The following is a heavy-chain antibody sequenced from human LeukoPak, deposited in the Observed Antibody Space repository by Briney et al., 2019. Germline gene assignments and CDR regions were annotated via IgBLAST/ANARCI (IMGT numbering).Heavy chain of an antibody. D-gene: IGHD3-16*01. J-gene: IGHJ3*02. CDR2: IYHNEST. Sequence: SETLSLTCAVSGYSITTGYHWAWIRQTPGKGLEWFGSIYHNESTYYNPSLKSRVTMSADTSKIHFSLKLSSVTAADTAVYYCARLYWGLGAFDIWGQGTMVTVSS. CDR1: GYSITTGYH. V-gene: IGHV4-38-2*01. CDR3: ARLYWGLGAFDI.